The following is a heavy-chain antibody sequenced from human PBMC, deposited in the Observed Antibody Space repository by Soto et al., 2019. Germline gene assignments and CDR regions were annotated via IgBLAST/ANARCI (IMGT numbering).Heavy chain of an antibody. Sequence: EVQLVESGGGLVQPGRSLRLSCAASGFTFDDYAMHWVRQAPGKGLEWVSGISWNSGSIGYADSVKGRFTISRDNAKNSLYLQMNSLRAEDTALYYCVKEGAGRAFDIWGQGTMVTVSS. CDR1: GFTFDDYA. CDR3: VKEGAGRAFDI. J-gene: IGHJ3*02. D-gene: IGHD1-26*01. V-gene: IGHV3-9*01. CDR2: ISWNSGSI.